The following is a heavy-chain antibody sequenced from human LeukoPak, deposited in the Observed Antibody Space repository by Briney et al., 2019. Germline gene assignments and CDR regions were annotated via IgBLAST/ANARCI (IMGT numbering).Heavy chain of an antibody. CDR1: GYTFSSYY. CDR3: ARDPMGDIWSSYYHYFDY. V-gene: IGHV1-46*01. CDR2: VNHRTGLT. J-gene: IGHJ4*02. Sequence: SVKVCCKASGYTFSSYYSHWVRQAPGQGLEWMGMVNHRTGLTTYEQKFQGRVTLTRDSSTNTVYMELSSLRFEDTAVYYCARDPMGDIWSSYYHYFDYWGQGTLVTVSS. D-gene: IGHD3-3*01.